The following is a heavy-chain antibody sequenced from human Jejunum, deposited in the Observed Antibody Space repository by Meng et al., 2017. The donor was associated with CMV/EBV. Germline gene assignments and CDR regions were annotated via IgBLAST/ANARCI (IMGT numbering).Heavy chain of an antibody. CDR3: ARGYDSSGYYQKDGTFDI. CDR2: IKLEGSEK. D-gene: IGHD3-22*01. Sequence: FDSYWITWVRQAPGRGLEWVAQIKLEGSEKYYVDSVKGRFTISRDNAKNTLYLEMSRLRVDDTAVYFCARGYDSSGYYQKDGTFDIWGQGTKVTVSS. CDR1: FDSYW. V-gene: IGHV3-7*01. J-gene: IGHJ3*02.